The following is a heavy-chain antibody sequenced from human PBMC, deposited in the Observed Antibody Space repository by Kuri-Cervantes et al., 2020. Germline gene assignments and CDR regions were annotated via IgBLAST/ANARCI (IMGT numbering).Heavy chain of an antibody. CDR3: AREDYDFWSGYRYYGMDV. CDR2: IYSGGST. V-gene: IGHV3-66*01. Sequence: GESLKISCVASGFTVSSNYMSWVRQAPGKGLEWVSIIYSGGSTFYADSVKGRFTISRDNSKNTLYLQMNSLRAEDTAVYYCAREDYDFWSGYRYYGMDVWGQGTTVTVSS. J-gene: IGHJ6*02. D-gene: IGHD3-3*01. CDR1: GFTVSSNY.